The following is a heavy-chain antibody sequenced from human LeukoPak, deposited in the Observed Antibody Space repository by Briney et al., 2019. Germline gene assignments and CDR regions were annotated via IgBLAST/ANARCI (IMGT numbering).Heavy chain of an antibody. CDR3: ARHGQWLVLVWFDP. D-gene: IGHD6-19*01. J-gene: IGHJ5*02. Sequence: TSETLSFTCTVSGGSISSYYWSWIRQPAGKGLEWIGRIYTSGSTNYNPSLKSRVTMSVDTSKNQFSLKLSSVTAADTAVYYCARHGQWLVLVWFDPWGQGTLVTVSS. V-gene: IGHV4-4*07. CDR2: IYTSGST. CDR1: GGSISSYY.